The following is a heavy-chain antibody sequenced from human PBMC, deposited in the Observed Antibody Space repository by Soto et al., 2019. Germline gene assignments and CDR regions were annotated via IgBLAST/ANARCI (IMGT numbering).Heavy chain of an antibody. V-gene: IGHV3-30*18. CDR2: ISYDGSNK. CDR3: AKKKNYYDSSGYYRSYYYYGMDV. D-gene: IGHD3-22*01. CDR1: GFTFSSYG. Sequence: PGGSLRLSCAASGFTFSSYGMHWVRQAPGKGLEWVAVISYDGSNKYYADSVKGRFTISRDNSKNTLYLQMNSLRAEDTAVYYCAKKKNYYDSSGYYRSYYYYGMDVWGQGTTVTVSS. J-gene: IGHJ6*02.